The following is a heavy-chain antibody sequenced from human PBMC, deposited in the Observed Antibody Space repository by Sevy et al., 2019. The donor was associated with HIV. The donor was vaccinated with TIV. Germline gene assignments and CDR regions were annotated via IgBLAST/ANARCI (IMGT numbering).Heavy chain of an antibody. CDR2: ISSSGSTI. V-gene: IGHV3-11*01. D-gene: IGHD3-22*01. Sequence: GGSLRLSCAASGFTFSDYYMSWIRQAPGKGLEWVSYISSSGSTIYYADSVKGRFTISRDNAKNSLYLQMNSLWAEDTAGYYCAGGFYYYDSSGYYPLDAFDIWGQGTMVTVSS. J-gene: IGHJ3*02. CDR3: AGGFYYYDSSGYYPLDAFDI. CDR1: GFTFSDYY.